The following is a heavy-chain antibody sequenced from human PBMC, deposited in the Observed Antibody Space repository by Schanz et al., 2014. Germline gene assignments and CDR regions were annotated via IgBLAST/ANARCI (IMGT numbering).Heavy chain of an antibody. D-gene: IGHD3-9*01. J-gene: IGHJ4*02. V-gene: IGHV3-23*01. CDR2: IGGSGDST. CDR1: GFTFSNHA. CDR3: AKHVRSLTGNDD. Sequence: EVHLLESGGGLVQPGGSPRLSCAASGFTFSNHALSWVRQAPGKGLEWVSGIGGSGDSTHYADSVKGRFIISRDNSKNTLYLQVNSLRAENTAVYYCAKHVRSLTGNDDWGQGTLVTVSS.